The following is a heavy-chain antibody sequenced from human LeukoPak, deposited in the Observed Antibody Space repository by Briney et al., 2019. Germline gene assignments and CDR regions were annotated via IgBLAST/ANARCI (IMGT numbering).Heavy chain of an antibody. CDR2: ISAYNGNT. J-gene: IGHJ4*02. CDR1: GYTFTSYG. CDR3: ARAESLGYCSSTSCPYYFDY. V-gene: IGHV1-18*01. D-gene: IGHD2-2*01. Sequence: ASVKVPCKASGYTFTSYGISWVRQAPVQGLEWIEWISAYNGNTNYAQKLQGRVTMTTDTSTSTAYMELRSLRSDDTAVYYCARAESLGYCSSTSCPYYFDYWGQGTLVTVSS.